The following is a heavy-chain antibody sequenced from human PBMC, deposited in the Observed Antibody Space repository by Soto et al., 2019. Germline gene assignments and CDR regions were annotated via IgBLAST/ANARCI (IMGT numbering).Heavy chain of an antibody. CDR2: ISYEGTNK. CDR1: GFTFSNYG. V-gene: IGHV3-30*18. Sequence: QVQLVESGGGVVQPGRSLRLSCAASGFTFSNYGMHWVRQAPGKGLEWVAVISYEGTNKYYADAVKGRFTISRDNSKNTLYLQMNSLRAEDAAGYYCAKDVERMDVLDYWGQGTLVTVSS. J-gene: IGHJ4*02. D-gene: IGHD1-1*01. CDR3: AKDVERMDVLDY.